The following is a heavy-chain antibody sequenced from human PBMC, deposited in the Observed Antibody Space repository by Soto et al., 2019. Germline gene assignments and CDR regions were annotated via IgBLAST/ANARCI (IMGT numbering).Heavy chain of an antibody. CDR3: AKDQHCSGGRCYENY. CDR2: ISASGGTT. D-gene: IGHD2-15*01. J-gene: IGHJ4*02. V-gene: IGHV3-23*01. CDR1: GFTFSSYA. Sequence: EVQLLESGGGLVQPGGSLRLSCAASGFTFSSYAMSWVRQGPGRGLEWVSHISASGGTTYHADSVKGRFTISRDNSKNTLFLQMNSLRAEDTAVYYCAKDQHCSGGRCYENYWGQGTLVTVSS.